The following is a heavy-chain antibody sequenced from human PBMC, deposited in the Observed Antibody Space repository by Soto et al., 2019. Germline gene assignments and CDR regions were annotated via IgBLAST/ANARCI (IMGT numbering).Heavy chain of an antibody. D-gene: IGHD3-16*02. CDR3: TVRYPYCFDY. Sequence: EVQLVESGGGLVKPGGSIRLSCAASGFTFSNAWMNWVRQAPGKGLEWVGRIKSKSDGGTTDYAAPVKGRFTISRDNSKNTLYLQMNSLKTEDTAVYYSTVRYPYCFDYWGQGTLVTVSS. CDR1: GFTFSNAW. J-gene: IGHJ4*02. V-gene: IGHV3-15*07. CDR2: IKSKSDGGTT.